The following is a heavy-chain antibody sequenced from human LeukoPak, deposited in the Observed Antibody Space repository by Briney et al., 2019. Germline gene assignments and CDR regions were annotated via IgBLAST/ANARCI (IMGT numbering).Heavy chain of an antibody. Sequence: GGSLRLSCAASGFTFSSYAMHWVRQAPGKGLEWVAVISYDGSNKYYADSVKGRFTISRDNSKNTLYLQMNSLRAEDTAVYYCAVSRYCSSTSCYDYWGQGTLLTVSS. J-gene: IGHJ4*02. CDR2: ISYDGSNK. CDR1: GFTFSSYA. CDR3: AVSRYCSSTSCYDY. D-gene: IGHD2-2*01. V-gene: IGHV3-30-3*01.